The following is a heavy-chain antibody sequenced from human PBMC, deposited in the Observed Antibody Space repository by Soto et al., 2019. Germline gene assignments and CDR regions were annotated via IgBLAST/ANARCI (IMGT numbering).Heavy chain of an antibody. D-gene: IGHD6-6*01. CDR1: GFTFSSYC. J-gene: IGHJ6*03. Sequence: GGSLILSCAASGFTFSSYCMSWVRQAPGKGLEWVANIKQDGSGKSYVDSLKGRFTISRDNAKNSLYLQMNSLRAEDTAVYYCARSARPENYYNYYMDVWGKGTTVTVSS. V-gene: IGHV3-7*01. CDR2: IKQDGSGK. CDR3: ARSARPENYYNYYMDV.